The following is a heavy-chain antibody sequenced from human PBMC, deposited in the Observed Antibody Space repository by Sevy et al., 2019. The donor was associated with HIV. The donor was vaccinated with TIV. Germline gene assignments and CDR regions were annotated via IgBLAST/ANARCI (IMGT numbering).Heavy chain of an antibody. CDR2: IKQDESEK. J-gene: IGHJ4*02. Sequence: GGSLRLSCAASGFTFSRYWMTWVRQAPGKGLEWVANIKQDESEKYYVESVKGRFTISRDNAKNSLNLQMNSLRADDTAVYYCARAEQVTMLVVFGGLYFDSWGQGPLVTVSS. V-gene: IGHV3-7*01. CDR3: ARAEQVTMLVVFGGLYFDS. CDR1: GFTFSRYW. D-gene: IGHD3-22*01.